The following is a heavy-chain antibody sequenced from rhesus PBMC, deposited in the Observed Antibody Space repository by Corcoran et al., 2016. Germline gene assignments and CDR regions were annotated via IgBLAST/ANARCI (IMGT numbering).Heavy chain of an antibody. CDR1: GYSISSGYY. D-gene: IGHD3-28*01. J-gene: IGHJ5-2*01. CDR2: ISGSGRRT. CDR3: ARETGY. V-gene: IGHV4-99*02. Sequence: QVQLQESGPGLVKPSETLSLTCAVSGYSISSGYYWGWIRQPPGKGLEYIGYISGSGRRTDYSPSRKSRVTISPDTSKNQFSLKLSSVTAADTAVYYCARETGYWGQGILVTVSS.